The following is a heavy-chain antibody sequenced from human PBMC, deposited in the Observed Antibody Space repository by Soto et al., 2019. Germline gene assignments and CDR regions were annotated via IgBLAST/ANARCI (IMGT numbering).Heavy chain of an antibody. D-gene: IGHD3-16*01. CDR1: GFTFSNAW. J-gene: IGHJ3*02. V-gene: IGHV3-15*01. CDR2: IKSKTDGGTT. Sequence: LSLTCAASGFTFSNAWMSWVRQAPGKGLEWVGRIKSKTDGGTTDYAAPVKGRFTISRDDSKNTLYLQMNSLKTEDTAVYYCTTDPGTYYDYVWVSSDAFDIWGQGTMVTVSS. CDR3: TTDPGTYYDYVWVSSDAFDI.